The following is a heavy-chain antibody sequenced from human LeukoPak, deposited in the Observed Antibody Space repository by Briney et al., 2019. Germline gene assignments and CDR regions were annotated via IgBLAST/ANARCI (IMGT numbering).Heavy chain of an antibody. Sequence: GGSLRLSCAASGFTFSSYGMHWVRQAPGKGLEWVATISGSGGGTYYADSVKGRFTISRDDSKNTLYLQTNSLRAEDTAVYYCAKDLGRYRNNYFDYWGQGTLVTVSS. CDR2: ISGSGGGT. J-gene: IGHJ4*02. CDR1: GFTFSSYG. D-gene: IGHD1-26*01. CDR3: AKDLGRYRNNYFDY. V-gene: IGHV3-23*01.